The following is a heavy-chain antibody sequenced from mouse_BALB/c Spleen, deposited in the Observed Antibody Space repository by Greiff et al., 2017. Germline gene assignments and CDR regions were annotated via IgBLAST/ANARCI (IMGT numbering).Heavy chain of an antibody. V-gene: IGHV5-17*02. CDR2: ISSGSSTI. D-gene: IGHD1-1*01. Sequence: EVQLVESGGGLVQPGGSRKLSCAASGFTFSSFGMHWVRQAPEKGLEWVAYISSGSSTIYYADTVKGRFTISRDNPKNTLFLQMTSLRSEDTAMYYCARSGGSSYVNFDYWGQGTTLTVSS. J-gene: IGHJ2*01. CDR3: ARSGGSSYVNFDY. CDR1: GFTFSSFG.